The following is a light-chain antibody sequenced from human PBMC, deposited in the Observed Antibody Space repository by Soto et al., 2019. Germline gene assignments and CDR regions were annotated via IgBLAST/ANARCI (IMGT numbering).Light chain of an antibody. Sequence: DIRMTQSPSSVSAPVGDRVTITCRASQGITTWLAWYQQKPGKAPELLIYAASSLQGGVPSRFSGSGSGTDFTLTISSLQPEDSATYYCQQANSLPFTFGPGTKVEI. CDR1: QGITTW. J-gene: IGKJ3*01. CDR3: QQANSLPFT. V-gene: IGKV1-12*01. CDR2: AAS.